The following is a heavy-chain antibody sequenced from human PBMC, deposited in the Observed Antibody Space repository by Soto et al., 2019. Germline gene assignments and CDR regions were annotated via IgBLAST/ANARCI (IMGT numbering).Heavy chain of an antibody. J-gene: IGHJ3*02. D-gene: IGHD3-3*01. Sequence: RLSCAASGFTFSSYWMHWVRQAPGKGLVWVSRINSDGSSTSYADSVKGRFTISRDNAKNTLYLQMNSLRAEDTAVYYCATGYYTLHDAFDIWGQGTMVTVSS. CDR2: INSDGSST. CDR3: ATGYYTLHDAFDI. CDR1: GFTFSSYW. V-gene: IGHV3-74*01.